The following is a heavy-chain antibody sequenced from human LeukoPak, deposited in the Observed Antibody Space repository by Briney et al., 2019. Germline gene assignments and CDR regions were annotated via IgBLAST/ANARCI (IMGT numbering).Heavy chain of an antibody. Sequence: SETLSLTCTVSGGSISSSSYYWGWIRQPPGKGLEWVGYIYYSGSTNYNPSLKSRVTISVDTSKNQFSLKLNSVTAAGTAVYYCARDRNDYAIDYWGQGTLVTVSS. D-gene: IGHD4-17*01. J-gene: IGHJ4*02. CDR2: IYYSGST. CDR1: GGSISSSSYY. V-gene: IGHV4-61*01. CDR3: ARDRNDYAIDY.